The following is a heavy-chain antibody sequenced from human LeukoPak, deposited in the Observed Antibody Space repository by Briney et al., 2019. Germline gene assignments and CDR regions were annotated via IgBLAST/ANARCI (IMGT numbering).Heavy chain of an antibody. J-gene: IGHJ6*03. D-gene: IGHD6-6*01. V-gene: IGHV1-18*01. Sequence: ASVKVSCKASGYTFTSYGISGVRQAPGQGLEWMGWISAYNGNTNYAQKLQGRVTVTTDTSTSTAYMELRSLRSDDTAVYYCARSIVRPDYYYYYMDVWGKGTTVTVSS. CDR3: ARSIVRPDYYYYYMDV. CDR2: ISAYNGNT. CDR1: GYTFTSYG.